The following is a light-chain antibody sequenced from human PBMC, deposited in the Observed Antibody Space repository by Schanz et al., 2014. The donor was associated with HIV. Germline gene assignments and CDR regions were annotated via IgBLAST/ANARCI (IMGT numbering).Light chain of an antibody. CDR1: KIDIGGYNL. CDR3: CSYAHRSMSVV. Sequence: QSVLTQPASMSGSPGQSITISCNGTKIDIGGYNLVSWYQHHPGKAPKLMIYDVTKRPSGVSNRFSGSKSGNTASLTISGLQAEDEADYYCCSYAHRSMSVVFGGGTKLTVL. CDR2: DVT. V-gene: IGLV2-23*02. J-gene: IGLJ2*01.